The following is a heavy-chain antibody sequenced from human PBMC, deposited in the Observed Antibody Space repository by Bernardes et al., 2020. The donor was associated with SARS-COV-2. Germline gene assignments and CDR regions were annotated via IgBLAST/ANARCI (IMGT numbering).Heavy chain of an antibody. CDR2: IYYSGST. J-gene: IGHJ4*02. D-gene: IGHD3-10*01. V-gene: IGHV4-59*01. Sequence: SETLSLTCTVSGGSISSYYWSWIRQPPGKGLEWIGYIYYSGSTNYNPSLKSRVTISVDTSKNQFSLKLSSVTAADTAVYYCARVIHPEDGLWFGEDYYFDYWGQGTLVTVSS. CDR1: GGSISSYY. CDR3: ARVIHPEDGLWFGEDYYFDY.